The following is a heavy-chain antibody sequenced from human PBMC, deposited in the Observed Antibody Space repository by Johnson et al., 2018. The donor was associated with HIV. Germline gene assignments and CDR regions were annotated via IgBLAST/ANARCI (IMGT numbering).Heavy chain of an antibody. CDR2: ISWNSGSI. D-gene: IGHD5-12*01. Sequence: VQLVESGGGLVQPGGSLKFSCAASGFTFDDYAMHWVRQAPGKGLEWVSGISWNSGSIGYADSVKGRFTISRDNAKNSLYLQMNSLRAEDTAVYYCARDPSPSSYRAFDIWGQGTMVTVSS. CDR3: ARDPSPSSYRAFDI. V-gene: IGHV3-9*01. CDR1: GFTFDDYA. J-gene: IGHJ3*02.